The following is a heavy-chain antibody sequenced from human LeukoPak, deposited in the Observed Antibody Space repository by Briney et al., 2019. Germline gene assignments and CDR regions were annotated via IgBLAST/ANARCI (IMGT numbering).Heavy chain of an antibody. D-gene: IGHD2-15*01. V-gene: IGHV1-2*02. CDR2: INPNSGGT. J-gene: IGHJ4*02. CDR3: ATGPLGGGDCSGGSCYYDY. CDR1: GYTFTGYY. Sequence: ASVKVSCKASGYTFTGYYMHWVRQAPGQGLEWMGWINPNSGGTNYAQKFQGRVTMTEDTSTDTAYMELSSLRSEDTAVYYCATGPLGGGDCSGGSCYYDYWGQGTLVTVSS.